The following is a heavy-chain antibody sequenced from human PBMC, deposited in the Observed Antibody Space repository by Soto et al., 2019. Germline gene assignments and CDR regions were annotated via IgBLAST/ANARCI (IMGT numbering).Heavy chain of an antibody. V-gene: IGHV4-31*03. Sequence: SETLSLTCTVSGGSISSGGYDWSWIRQHPGKGLEWIGYIYYSGSTYYNPSLKSRVTISVDTSKNQFSLKLSSVTAADTAVYYCARVLRLDYYYYMDVWGKGTTVTVSS. CDR3: ARVLRLDYYYYMDV. CDR2: IYYSGST. D-gene: IGHD3-16*01. J-gene: IGHJ6*03. CDR1: GGSISSGGYD.